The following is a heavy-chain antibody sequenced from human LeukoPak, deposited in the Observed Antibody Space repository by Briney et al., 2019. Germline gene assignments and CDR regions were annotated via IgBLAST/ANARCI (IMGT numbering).Heavy chain of an antibody. CDR3: ARHLTRRDYFYYGMDV. CDR1: GYSITTYY. Sequence: SETLSLTCTVSGYSITTYYWSWIRQPPGKGLEWIGYIFYSGNTDYNPSLKSRVTISVDTSKNQFSLTLNSVTAADTAVYYCARHLTRRDYFYYGMDVWGQGTPVTVSS. CDR2: IFYSGNT. J-gene: IGHJ6*02. V-gene: IGHV4-59*08.